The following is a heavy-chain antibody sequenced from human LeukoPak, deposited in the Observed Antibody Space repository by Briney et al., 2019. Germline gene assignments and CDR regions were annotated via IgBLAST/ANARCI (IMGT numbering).Heavy chain of an antibody. D-gene: IGHD6-6*01. J-gene: IGHJ4*03. V-gene: IGHV4-34*01. CDR1: GESFSAYF. CDR2: IDHRGSS. CDR3: ATRSSTLTAARCFDD. Sequence: SETLSLTCAVHGESFSAYFWSWIRQVPGRGLEWIGEIDHRGSSNYNPPLKSRATISVDTSKNHFSLSLTFVTAADTAVYYCATRSSTLTAARCFDDWGQGTVVTVTS.